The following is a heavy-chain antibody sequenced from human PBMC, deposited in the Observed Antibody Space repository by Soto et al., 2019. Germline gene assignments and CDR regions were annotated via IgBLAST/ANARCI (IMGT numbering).Heavy chain of an antibody. Sequence: KVVESGGGLAQPGGSLRLSCAASGFTFSTYSMNWVRQAPGKGLEWVSYITYSGSTKYYADSVKGRFTISRDNAKNSLYLQMNSLRDEDTAVYYCARDTGIEGSFDPWGQGTLVTVSS. V-gene: IGHV3-48*02. CDR1: GFTFSTYS. CDR2: ITYSGSTK. CDR3: ARDTGIEGSFDP. J-gene: IGHJ5*02.